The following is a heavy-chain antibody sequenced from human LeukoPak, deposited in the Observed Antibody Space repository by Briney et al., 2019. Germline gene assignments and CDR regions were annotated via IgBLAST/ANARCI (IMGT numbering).Heavy chain of an antibody. V-gene: IGHV1-69*13. Sequence: ASVKVSCKASGGTFSSYAISWVRQAPGQGLEWMGGIIPIFGTANYAQKFQGGVTITADESTSTAYMELSSMRSEDTAVYYCARAWRDGYNLFDYWGQGTLVTVSS. D-gene: IGHD5-24*01. CDR3: ARAWRDGYNLFDY. J-gene: IGHJ4*02. CDR1: GGTFSSYA. CDR2: IIPIFGTA.